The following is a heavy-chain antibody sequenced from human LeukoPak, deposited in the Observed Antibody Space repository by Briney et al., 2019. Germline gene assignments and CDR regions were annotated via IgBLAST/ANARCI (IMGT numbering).Heavy chain of an antibody. D-gene: IGHD6-13*01. CDR3: ARDRSWYYYFDS. CDR2: ISQSGTT. CDR1: GDSISSGDYY. V-gene: IGHV4-30-2*01. Sequence: SETLSLTCTVSGDSISSGDYYGSWIRQPPGKGLEWIGYISQSGTTYYNPSLKSRVTISVDRSKNRFSLKLNSVTAADTAVYYCARDRSWYYYFDSWGQGTLVTVSS. J-gene: IGHJ4*02.